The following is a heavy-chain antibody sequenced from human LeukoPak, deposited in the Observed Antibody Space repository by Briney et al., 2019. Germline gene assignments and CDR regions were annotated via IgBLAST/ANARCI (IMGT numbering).Heavy chain of an antibody. D-gene: IGHD6-19*01. Sequence: GGSLRLSCAASGFTFSSYSMNWVRQAPGKGLEWVSYISSSSRIIYYADSVKGRFTISRDNAQKSLYLQMNSLRAEDTAVYYCARVGYSSGWYFDYWGQGTLVTVSS. J-gene: IGHJ4*02. V-gene: IGHV3-48*04. CDR3: ARVGYSSGWYFDY. CDR1: GFTFSSYS. CDR2: ISSSSRII.